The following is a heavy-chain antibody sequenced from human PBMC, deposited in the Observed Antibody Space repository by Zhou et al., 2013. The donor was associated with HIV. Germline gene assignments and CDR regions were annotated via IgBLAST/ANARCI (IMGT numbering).Heavy chain of an antibody. CDR1: GGTFSTYA. D-gene: IGHD6-13*01. Sequence: QVQLVQSGAEMKKPGSSVKVSCKASGGTFSTYAISWVRQAPGQGLEWMGGIIPVFGTANYAQKFQGRVTITTDESTSTAYMELSSLRSEDTAVYYCATVIAAAGTTLYYFDYWGQGTLVTVSS. V-gene: IGHV1-69*05. CDR3: ATVIAAAGTTLYYFDY. CDR2: IIPVFGTA. J-gene: IGHJ4*02.